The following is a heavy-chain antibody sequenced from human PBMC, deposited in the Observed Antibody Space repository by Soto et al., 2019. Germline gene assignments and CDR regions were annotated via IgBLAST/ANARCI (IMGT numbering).Heavy chain of an antibody. V-gene: IGHV3-23*01. CDR1: GFMFEDYA. CDR2: VRGNSYGA. J-gene: IGHJ5*02. D-gene: IGHD2-8*01. CDR3: AKGKSENGVDWLDP. Sequence: GGSLRLSCAASGFMFEDYAMIWVRQAPGKGLEWVATVRGNSYGAYYADSVRGRFIISRDNSKNTMSLQLNSLRDDDTAIYYCAKGKSENGVDWLDPWGPGTLVTVSS.